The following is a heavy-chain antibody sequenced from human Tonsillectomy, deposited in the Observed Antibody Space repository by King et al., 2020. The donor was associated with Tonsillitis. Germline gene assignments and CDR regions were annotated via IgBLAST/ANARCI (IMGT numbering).Heavy chain of an antibody. CDR1: GFTFSSYS. Sequence: VQLVESGGGLVKPGGSLRLSCAASGFTFSSYSMNWVRQAPGKGLEWVSSISSSCIYIYYADSVKGRFTISRDNAKNSLYLQMNSLRAEDTAVYYCARDRDGMDVWGQGTTVTVSS. J-gene: IGHJ6*02. CDR2: ISSSCIYI. CDR3: ARDRDGMDV. V-gene: IGHV3-21*01.